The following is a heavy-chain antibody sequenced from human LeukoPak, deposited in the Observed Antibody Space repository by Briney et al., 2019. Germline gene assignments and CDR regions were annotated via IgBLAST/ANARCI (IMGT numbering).Heavy chain of an antibody. CDR2: ISAYNGNT. J-gene: IGHJ3*02. CDR1: GYTFTSYG. Sequence: ASVKVSCKASGYTFTSYGISWVRQAPGQGLEWMGWISAYNGNTNYAQKLQGRVTMTTDTSTSTAYMELRSLRSDDTAVYYCARAKGYSGSPDGAFDIWGQGTMVTVSS. D-gene: IGHD1-26*01. V-gene: IGHV1-18*01. CDR3: ARAKGYSGSPDGAFDI.